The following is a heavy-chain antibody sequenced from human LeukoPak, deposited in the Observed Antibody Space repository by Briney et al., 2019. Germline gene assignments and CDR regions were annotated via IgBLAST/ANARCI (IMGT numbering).Heavy chain of an antibody. D-gene: IGHD4-17*01. CDR1: GGSISSSSYY. V-gene: IGHV4-39*07. CDR3: ARVQTTGFDY. Sequence: SETLSLTCTVSGGSISSSSYYWGWIRQPPGKGLEWIGGIYYSGSTYYNPSLKSRVTISVDTSKNQFSLKLSSVTAADTAVYYCARVQTTGFDYWGQGTLVTVSS. J-gene: IGHJ4*02. CDR2: IYYSGST.